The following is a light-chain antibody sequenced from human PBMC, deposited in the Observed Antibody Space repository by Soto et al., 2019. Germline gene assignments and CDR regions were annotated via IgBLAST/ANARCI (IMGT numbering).Light chain of an antibody. CDR2: GAS. Sequence: EIVMTQSPVTLSVSPGERATLSCRASQSVSSNLAGYQQKPGQAPRLLLYGASTRATGIPARFSGSGSGTEFTRTISSLQSEDFAVYYCQHYNNWPYTCGQGTKLEIK. J-gene: IGKJ2*01. V-gene: IGKV3-15*01. CDR3: QHYNNWPYT. CDR1: QSVSSN.